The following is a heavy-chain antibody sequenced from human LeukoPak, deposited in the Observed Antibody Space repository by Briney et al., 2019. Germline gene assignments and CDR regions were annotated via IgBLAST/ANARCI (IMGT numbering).Heavy chain of an antibody. CDR1: GGSFSGYY. CDR2: INHSGST. J-gene: IGHJ2*01. V-gene: IGHV4-34*01. CDR3: ARGGTYYDSSGYRYWYFDL. Sequence: SETLSLTCAVYGGSFSGYYWSWIRQPPGKGLEWIGEINHSGSTNYNPSLKSRVAISVDTSKNQFSLKLSSVTAADTAVYYCARGGTYYDSSGYRYWYFDLWGRGTLVTVSS. D-gene: IGHD3-22*01.